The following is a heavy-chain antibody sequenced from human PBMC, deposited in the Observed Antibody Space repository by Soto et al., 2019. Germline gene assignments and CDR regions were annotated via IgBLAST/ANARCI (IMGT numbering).Heavy chain of an antibody. V-gene: IGHV3-7*01. CDR2: IKDGGSEK. D-gene: IGHD3-22*01. J-gene: IGHJ6*02. CDR1: GFTFSNYW. CDR3: ATYDSRGYYPYYHYYGMDV. Sequence: EVQLVESGGGLVQPGESLRLSCAASGFTFSNYWMSWVRQAPGKGLEWVANIKDGGSEKYYVDSVKGRFTISRDNAXNXLXXQMNSLRAEDTAVYYCATYDSRGYYPYYHYYGMDVWGQGTTVTVSS.